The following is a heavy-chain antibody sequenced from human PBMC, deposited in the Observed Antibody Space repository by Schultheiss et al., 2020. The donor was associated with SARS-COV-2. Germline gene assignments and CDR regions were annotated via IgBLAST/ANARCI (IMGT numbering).Heavy chain of an antibody. CDR2: ISYDGSNK. Sequence: GGSLRLSCAASGFTFSSYGIHWVRQAPGKGLEWVAVISYDGSNKYYADSVKGRFTISRDNSKNTLYLQMNSLRAEDTAVYYCARGGRIIVVVPAAIDYYYYGMDVWGQGTTVTVSS. D-gene: IGHD2-2*01. CDR1: GFTFSSYG. J-gene: IGHJ6*02. V-gene: IGHV3-30*03. CDR3: ARGGRIIVVVPAAIDYYYYGMDV.